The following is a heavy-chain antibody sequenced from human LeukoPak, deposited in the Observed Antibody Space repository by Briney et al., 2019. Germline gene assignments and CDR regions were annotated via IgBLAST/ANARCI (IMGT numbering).Heavy chain of an antibody. J-gene: IGHJ4*02. CDR2: ISGRGGRT. D-gene: IGHD4-17*01. V-gene: IGHV3-23*01. CDR1: GFTFSTYA. Sequence: PGGSLRLSCVTSGFTFSTYALTWGRQAPGKGLEWVSGISGRGGRTNYADYVKAQFPISRDSSKNTLYLQMNSLRAENTAVYYCAKDPTYGALEWGQGTLVTVSS. CDR3: AKDPTYGALE.